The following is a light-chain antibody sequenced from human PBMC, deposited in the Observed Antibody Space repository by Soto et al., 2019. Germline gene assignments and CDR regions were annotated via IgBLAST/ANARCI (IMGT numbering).Light chain of an antibody. CDR2: DAS. J-gene: IGKJ5*01. CDR1: QGISNY. Sequence: DSQMTPSPSSLSASVGDRVTITCRASQGISNYLAGYQQKPGIAPNLLIYDASTLQSGVPSRFSGSGSGTDFTLTIISLQPEDFTVYYCPLSASSLIPFAQGTRLEVK. V-gene: IGKV1-27*01. CDR3: PLSASSLIP.